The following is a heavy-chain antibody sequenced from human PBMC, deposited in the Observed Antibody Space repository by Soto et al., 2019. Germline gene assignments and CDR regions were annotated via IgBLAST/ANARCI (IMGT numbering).Heavy chain of an antibody. CDR1: GGSFSGYY. J-gene: IGHJ5*02. V-gene: IGHV4-34*01. CDR2: INHSGST. Sequence: SETLSLTCAVYGGSFSGYYWSWIRQPPGKGLEWIGEINHSGSTNYNPSLKSRVTISVDTSKNQFSLKLSSVTAADTAVYYCARGRYFWGSYRPDWFDPWGQGTLVTVSS. CDR3: ARGRYFWGSYRPDWFDP. D-gene: IGHD3-16*02.